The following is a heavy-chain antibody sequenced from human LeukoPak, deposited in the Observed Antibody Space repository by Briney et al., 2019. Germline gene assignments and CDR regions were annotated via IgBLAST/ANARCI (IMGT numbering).Heavy chain of an antibody. V-gene: IGHV4-59*01. CDR3: ARAGSKYYYCYGMDV. J-gene: IGHJ6*02. CDR1: GGSISSYY. D-gene: IGHD2-2*01. CDR2: IYYSGST. Sequence: PSETLSLTCTVSGGSISSYYWSWIRQPPGKGLEWIGYIYYSGSTNYNPSLKSRVTISVDTSKNQFSLKLSSVTAADTAVYYCARAGSKYYYCYGMDVWGQGTTVTVSS.